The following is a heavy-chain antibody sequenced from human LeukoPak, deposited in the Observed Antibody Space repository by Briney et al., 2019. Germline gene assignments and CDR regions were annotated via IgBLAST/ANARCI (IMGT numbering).Heavy chain of an antibody. CDR3: ARAPGYRSFLDY. CDR1: GFTFSNAW. V-gene: IGHV3-21*01. D-gene: IGHD6-13*01. J-gene: IGHJ4*02. CDR2: ISSSSTYI. Sequence: GGSLRLSCAASGFTFSNAWMSWVRQAPGKGLEWVSSISSSSTYIYYADSVKGRFTISRDNAKNSLYLQMNSLRAEDTAVYYCARAPGYRSFLDYWGQGTLVIVSS.